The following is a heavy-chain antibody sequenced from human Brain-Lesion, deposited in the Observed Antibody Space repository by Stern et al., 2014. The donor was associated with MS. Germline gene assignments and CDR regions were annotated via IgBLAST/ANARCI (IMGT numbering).Heavy chain of an antibody. CDR2: IFNSGST. CDR1: GGSISSGGYY. D-gene: IGHD3-22*01. V-gene: IGHV4-61*02. CDR3: ARGRVVPGFQYYATDV. J-gene: IGHJ6*02. Sequence: QVQLLQPGPGLVKPSQTLSLSCTVSGGSISSGGYYWSWIRQPAGKGLEWIGRIFNSGSTSYNPSLKSRVTISKDTSKNQFSLRLNSMTAADTAVYYCARGRVVPGFQYYATDVWGQGTTVIVSS.